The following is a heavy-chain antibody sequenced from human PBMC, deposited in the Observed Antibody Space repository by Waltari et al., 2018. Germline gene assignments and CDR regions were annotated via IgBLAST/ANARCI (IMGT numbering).Heavy chain of an antibody. CDR1: GLPFSTYN. CDR3: ATGGWGFYLGY. V-gene: IGHV3-21*02. CDR2: ISSDSNYM. D-gene: IGHD7-27*01. Sequence: EVQLLESGGGLVRPGGSLRLSCAASGLPFSTYNLHWVRQPPGKGLEWVSSISSDSNYMHYADSVKGRFTISRDNAKNSLYLQLNSLRAEDTAVYYCATGGWGFYLGYWGQGTLVTVSS. J-gene: IGHJ4*02.